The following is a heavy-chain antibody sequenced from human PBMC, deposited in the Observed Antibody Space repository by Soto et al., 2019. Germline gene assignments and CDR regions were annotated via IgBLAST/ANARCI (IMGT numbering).Heavy chain of an antibody. D-gene: IGHD3-22*01. V-gene: IGHV3-15*07. CDR1: GFIFSNAW. CDR3: TTDHPFHYDGSAYDH. CDR2: IKSKTDGGTT. Sequence: GGSLRLSCAGSGFIFSNAWMNWARQAPGKGLEWVGRIKSKTDGGTTDYAAPVKGRFTISRDDSRNTVYLQMNSLRTEDTAVYYCTTDHPFHYDGSAYDHWGQGTLVTVSS. J-gene: IGHJ4*02.